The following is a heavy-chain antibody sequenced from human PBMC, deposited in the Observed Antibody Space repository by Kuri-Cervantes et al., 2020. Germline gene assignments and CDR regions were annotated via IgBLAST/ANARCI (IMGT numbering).Heavy chain of an antibody. CDR1: GYTFTSYA. CDR3: ARGIVVVTAGGGLGFDY. Sequence: ASVKVSCKASGYTFTSYAMHWVRQAPGQRLEWMGWINPNSGGTNYAQKFQGRVTMTRDTSISTAYMELSRLRSDDTAVYYCARGIVVVTAGGGLGFDYWGQGTLVTVSS. J-gene: IGHJ4*02. CDR2: INPNSGGT. V-gene: IGHV1-2*02. D-gene: IGHD2-21*02.